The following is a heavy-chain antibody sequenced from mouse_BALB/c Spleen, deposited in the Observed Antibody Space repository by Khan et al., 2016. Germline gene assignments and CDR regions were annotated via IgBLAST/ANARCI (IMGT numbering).Heavy chain of an antibody. CDR3: ARYANYCFDY. CDR1: ASTFSGNW. J-gene: IGHJ2*01. Sequence: QVQLKQSGAELMKPGASVKISCKTTASTFSGNWIEWVKQRPGHGLEWIGEILPGSGSTNYNEKFKDKASITADPSSSIVYLQFSSLTSEDSAVYFCARYANYCFDYWGQGTTLIVSS. V-gene: IGHV1-9*01. CDR2: ILPGSGST.